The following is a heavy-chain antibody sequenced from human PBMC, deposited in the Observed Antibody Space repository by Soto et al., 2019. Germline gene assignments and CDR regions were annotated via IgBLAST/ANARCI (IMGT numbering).Heavy chain of an antibody. Sequence: GSLRLSCAASGFTFSSYWMHWVRQAPGKGLVWVSRINSDGGSATYADSVKGRFTVSRDNAKNTLYLQMNSLRAEDTAVYYCARDLPTNGDGMDVWGQGTTVTVSS. V-gene: IGHV3-74*01. CDR2: INSDGGSA. CDR1: GFTFSSYW. CDR3: ARDLPTNGDGMDV. J-gene: IGHJ6*02. D-gene: IGHD2-8*01.